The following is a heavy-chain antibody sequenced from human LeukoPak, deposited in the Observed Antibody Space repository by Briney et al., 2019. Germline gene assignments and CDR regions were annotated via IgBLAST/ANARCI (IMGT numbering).Heavy chain of an antibody. V-gene: IGHV4-61*01. D-gene: IGHD5-24*01. CDR1: GGSVSSGSYY. J-gene: IGHJ4*02. CDR3: ARETRDGYIATTFDY. CDR2: IYYSGST. Sequence: SETLSLTCTVSGGSVSSGSYYWSWIRQPPGKGLEWIGYIYYSGSTNYNPSLKSRVTISVDTSKNQFSLKLSSVTAADTAVYYCARETRDGYIATTFDYWGQEALVTVSS.